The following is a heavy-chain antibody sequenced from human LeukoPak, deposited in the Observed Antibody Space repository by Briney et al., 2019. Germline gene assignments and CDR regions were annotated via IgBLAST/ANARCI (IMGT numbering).Heavy chain of an antibody. CDR3: AFSSYYLQGNYYYMDV. CDR1: GTTFSNYD. D-gene: IGHD1-26*01. J-gene: IGHJ6*03. V-gene: IGHV1-69*06. CDR2: IIPIFGTS. Sequence: GASVTVSCKASGTTFSNYDISWVRQAPGQGLEWMGGIIPIFGTSNYAQKFQGRVTIIADKSTSTAYMELSSLRSDDTAVYYCAFSSYYLQGNYYYMDVWGKGTTVTVSS.